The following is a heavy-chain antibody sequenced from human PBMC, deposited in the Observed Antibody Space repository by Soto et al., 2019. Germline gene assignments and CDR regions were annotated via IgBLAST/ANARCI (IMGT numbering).Heavy chain of an antibody. V-gene: IGHV4-31*03. CDR1: GGSISSGGYY. D-gene: IGHD3-22*01. Sequence: PSETLSLTCTVSGGSISSGGYYWSWIRQHPGKGLEWIGYIYYSGSTYYNPSLKSRVTISVDTSKNQFSLKLSSVTAADTAVYYCARVDDSSGFFDYWGQGTLVTVS. CDR3: ARVDDSSGFFDY. J-gene: IGHJ4*02. CDR2: IYYSGST.